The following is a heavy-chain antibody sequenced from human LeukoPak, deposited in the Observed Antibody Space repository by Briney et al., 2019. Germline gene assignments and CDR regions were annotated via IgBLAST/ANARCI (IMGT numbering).Heavy chain of an antibody. Sequence: PSETLSLTCTVSGGSISSSSYYWGWIRQPPGKGLGWIGYMYYSGSTNYNPSLKGRVTISVDTSKNQFSLKLSSVTAADTAVYYCASLYSGSYDTGSFDYFNYWGQGTLVTVSS. CDR3: ASLYSGSYDTGSFDYFNY. J-gene: IGHJ4*02. D-gene: IGHD1-26*01. CDR1: GGSISSSSYY. CDR2: MYYSGST. V-gene: IGHV4-61*05.